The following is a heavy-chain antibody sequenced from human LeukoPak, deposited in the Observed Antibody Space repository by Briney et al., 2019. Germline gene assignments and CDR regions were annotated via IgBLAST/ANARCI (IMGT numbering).Heavy chain of an antibody. J-gene: IGHJ4*02. V-gene: IGHV3-21*01. CDR2: ISSSSRYI. CDR3: ARVWSPPYSSSWPDYFDY. D-gene: IGHD6-13*01. Sequence: GGSLRLSCVASGFTSSSYSMNWVRQAPGKGLEWVSSISSSSRYIYYTNSVKGRFTISRDNAKNSLYLQMNSLGAEDTAVYYCARVWSPPYSSSWPDYFDYWGRGTLVTVSS. CDR1: GFTSSSYS.